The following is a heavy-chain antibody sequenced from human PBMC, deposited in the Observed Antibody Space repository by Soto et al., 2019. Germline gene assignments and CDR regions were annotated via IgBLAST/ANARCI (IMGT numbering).Heavy chain of an antibody. Sequence: SETLSLTCTISCGSLGTIYWSWIRKTPGKGLEWIGRVYATGTTDYNPSLRSRTAMSVDTSKNQFSLSLNSVTAADTGVYYCVSDGANTRRGCFDPWGQGILVTVSS. CDR3: VSDGANTRRGCFDP. V-gene: IGHV4-4*07. CDR2: VYATGTT. J-gene: IGHJ5*02. D-gene: IGHD1-26*01. CDR1: CGSLGTIY.